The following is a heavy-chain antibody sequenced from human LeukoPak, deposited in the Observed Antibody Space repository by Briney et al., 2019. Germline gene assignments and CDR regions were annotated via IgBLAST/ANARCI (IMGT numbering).Heavy chain of an antibody. CDR2: INPSGGST. CDR3: ARVPMVRGVMSFDYYYYMDV. D-gene: IGHD3-10*01. Sequence: GASVKVSCKASGYTFTSYYMHWVRQAPGQGLEWMGIINPSGGSTSYAQKFQGRVTITADESTSTAYMELSSLRSEDTAVYYCARVPMVRGVMSFDYYYYMDVWGKGTTVTISS. V-gene: IGHV1-46*01. J-gene: IGHJ6*03. CDR1: GYTFTSYY.